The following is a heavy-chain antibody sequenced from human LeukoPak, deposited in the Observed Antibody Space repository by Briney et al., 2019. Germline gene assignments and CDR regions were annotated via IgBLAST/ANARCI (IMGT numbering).Heavy chain of an antibody. V-gene: IGHV3-48*01. D-gene: IGHD3-10*01. CDR1: GFTFSSYS. Sequence: GGSLRLSCAASGFTFSSYSMNWVRQAPGKGLEWVSYISSSSSTIYYADSVKGRFTISRDNAKNSLYLQMNSLRAEDTAVYYCARDLHGASGDFDYWGQGTLVTVSS. CDR3: ARDLHGASGDFDY. CDR2: ISSSSSTI. J-gene: IGHJ4*02.